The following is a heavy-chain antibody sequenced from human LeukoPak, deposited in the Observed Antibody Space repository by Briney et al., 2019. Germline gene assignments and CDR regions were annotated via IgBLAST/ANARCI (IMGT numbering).Heavy chain of an antibody. CDR1: GYTFTHYG. V-gene: IGHV1-18*01. D-gene: IGHD2-15*01. Sequence: ASVKVSCKASGYTFTHYGINWVRQGPGQGLEWMGWISAYDGNANYAPKLQGRVTMTIDTSTSTAYMELRGLRSDDTAVYYCARGGIVVVVASIRGNWFDPWGQGTLVTVSS. J-gene: IGHJ5*02. CDR2: ISAYDGNA. CDR3: ARGGIVVVVASIRGNWFDP.